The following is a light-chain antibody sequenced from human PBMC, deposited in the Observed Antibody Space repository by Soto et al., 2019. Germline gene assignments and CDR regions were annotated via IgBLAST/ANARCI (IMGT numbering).Light chain of an antibody. J-gene: IGKJ1*01. V-gene: IGKV3-15*01. CDR2: GAS. CDR1: HSVSSY. Sequence: IVSAQSPATLSFSPAERAPLPCRARHSVSSYLAWYQQTPGPPPRLLLYGASTRATGTPVSFSGSGFATEFPLTISRLQSEDFAVYYRQQYKNWPLFGQGTKVDI. CDR3: QQYKNWPL.